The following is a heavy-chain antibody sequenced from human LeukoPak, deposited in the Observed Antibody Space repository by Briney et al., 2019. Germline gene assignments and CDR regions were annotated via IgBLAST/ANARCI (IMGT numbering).Heavy chain of an antibody. CDR1: GGSISSSSYY. CDR2: IYYSGST. Sequence: SETLSLTCTVSGGSISSSSYYWGWIRQPPGKGLEWIGSIYYSGSTYYNPSLKSRVTISVDTSKNQFSLKLSSVTAADTAVYYCALASSLTMGLQFDYWGQGTLVTVSS. CDR3: ALASSLTMGLQFDY. J-gene: IGHJ4*02. D-gene: IGHD3-10*01. V-gene: IGHV4-39*07.